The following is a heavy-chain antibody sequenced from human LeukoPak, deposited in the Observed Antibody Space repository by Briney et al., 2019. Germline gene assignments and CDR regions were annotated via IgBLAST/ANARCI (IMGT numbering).Heavy chain of an antibody. J-gene: IGHJ6*03. CDR2: ISAYNGNT. D-gene: IGHD2-2*01. CDR1: GYTFTSYG. CDR3: AGYLVVPAADYYMDV. Sequence: ASVKVSCKASGYTFTSYGISWVRQAPGQGLEWMGWISAYNGNTNYAQKLQGRVTMTTDTSTSTAYMELRSLRSDDTAVYYCAGYLVVPAADYYMDVWGKGTTVTVSS. V-gene: IGHV1-18*01.